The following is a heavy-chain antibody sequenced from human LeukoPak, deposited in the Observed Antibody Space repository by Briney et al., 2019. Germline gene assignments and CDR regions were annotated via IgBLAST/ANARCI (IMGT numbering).Heavy chain of an antibody. Sequence: ASVKVSCKASGYTFTGYYMHWVRQAPGQGLEWMGWINPNSGGTNYAQKFQGRVTMTRDTSISTAYMERSRLGSEDTAVYYCARYRESSCCSTSCHNWCDLWGQGTGVSVFS. CDR2: INPNSGGT. V-gene: IGHV1-2*02. CDR3: ARYRESSCCSTSCHNWCDL. J-gene: IGHJ5*02. CDR1: GYTFTGYY. D-gene: IGHD2-2*01.